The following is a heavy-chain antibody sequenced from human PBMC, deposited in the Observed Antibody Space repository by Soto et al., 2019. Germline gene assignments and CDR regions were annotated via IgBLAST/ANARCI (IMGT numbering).Heavy chain of an antibody. Sequence: QVQLQESGPGLVKPSQTLSLTCTVSGGSISSGGYYWSWIRQHPGKGMEGMGSIYRSGNAYYNPSLESRLTISVDTSKNQFSLKLSSVTAADTAVYYCARKKDFSSGSFYYSGMDVWGQGTTVTVSS. J-gene: IGHJ6*02. CDR2: IYRSGNA. V-gene: IGHV4-31*03. CDR3: ARKKDFSSGSFYYSGMDV. D-gene: IGHD3-3*01. CDR1: GGSISSGGYY.